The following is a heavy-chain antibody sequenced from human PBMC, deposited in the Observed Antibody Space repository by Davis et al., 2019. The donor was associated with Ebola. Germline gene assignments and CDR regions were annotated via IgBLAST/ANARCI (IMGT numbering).Heavy chain of an antibody. CDR3: ARDHDYGEAGDAFDI. CDR2: IRYDGSNK. CDR1: GFTFSSYA. V-gene: IGHV3-30*02. D-gene: IGHD4-17*01. J-gene: IGHJ3*02. Sequence: GESLKISCAASGFTFSSYAMHWVRQAPGKGLEWVAFIRYDGSNKYYADSVKGRFTISRDNSKNTLYLQMNSLRAEDTAVYYCARDHDYGEAGDAFDIWGQGTMVTVSS.